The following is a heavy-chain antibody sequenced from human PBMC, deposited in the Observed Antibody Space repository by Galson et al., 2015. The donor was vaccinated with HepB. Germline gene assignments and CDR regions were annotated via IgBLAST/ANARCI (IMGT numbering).Heavy chain of an antibody. Sequence: SVKVSCKASGGTFSSYAISWVRQAPGQGLEWMGGIIPIFGTANYAQKFQGRVTITADKSTSTAYMELSSLRSEDTAVYYCARLPTIVVVPAAIGRYGMDVWGQGTTVTVSS. CDR3: ARLPTIVVVPAAIGRYGMDV. J-gene: IGHJ6*02. V-gene: IGHV1-69*06. CDR1: GGTFSSYA. CDR2: IIPIFGTA. D-gene: IGHD2-2*01.